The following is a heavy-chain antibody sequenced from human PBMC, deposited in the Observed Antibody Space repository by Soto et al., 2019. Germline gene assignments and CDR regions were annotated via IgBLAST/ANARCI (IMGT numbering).Heavy chain of an antibody. CDR3: STDVH. CDR2: FDPVDGET. Sequence: GASVKASCKASGATFNNYAVTWVQQAPGQGLEWMGGFDPVDGETIYAHKFQARVTMTQDTSTHTDYMDLSSPRSEDTAAYSCSTDVHWGKGPRVTSSP. CDR1: GATFNNYA. V-gene: IGHV1-24*01. J-gene: IGHJ4*02. D-gene: IGHD3-10*02.